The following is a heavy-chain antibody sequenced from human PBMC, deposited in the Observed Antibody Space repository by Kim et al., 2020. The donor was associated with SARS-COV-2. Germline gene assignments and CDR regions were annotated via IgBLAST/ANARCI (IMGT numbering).Heavy chain of an antibody. CDR1: GFTFDDYA. CDR2: INLNSVSI. J-gene: IGHJ6*03. CDR3: AKEKLGYYMDV. V-gene: IGHV3-9*01. Sequence: GGSLRLSCAASGFTFDDYARHWVRQSPGKGLEWVSVINLNSVSIGYADSVKGRFTISRYKPKNSLYLQMNSLRAEDTALYFCAKEKLGYYMDVWGKGTTVTVSS.